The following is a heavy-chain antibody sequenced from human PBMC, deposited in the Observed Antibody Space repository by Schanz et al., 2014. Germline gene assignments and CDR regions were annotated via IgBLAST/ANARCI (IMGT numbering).Heavy chain of an antibody. CDR3: ARGGYCSRTSCYFKGGWFDP. V-gene: IGHV4-61*02. J-gene: IGHJ5*02. Sequence: QLQLQESGPGLVKPSETLSLTCTVSGGPVSTSSYYWSWIRQPAGKGLEWIGRIYTNGSTKYNPSLKSRVTMSVDTSKNQFSLKLSSVTAADTAVYYCARGGYCSRTSCYFKGGWFDPWGQGTLVTVSS. D-gene: IGHD2-2*01. CDR2: IYTNGST. CDR1: GGPVSTSSYY.